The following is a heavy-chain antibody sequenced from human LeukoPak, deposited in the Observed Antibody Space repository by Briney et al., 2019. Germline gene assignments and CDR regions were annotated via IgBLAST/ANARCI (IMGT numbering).Heavy chain of an antibody. CDR2: IYSGGST. Sequence: GGSLRLSCAASGFTVSSNYMSWVRQAPGKGLEWVSIIYSGGSTFYADSVRGRFTISRDTSKNMVFLQMNSLRVGDTAVYYCARGIDYWGRGTLVTVSS. V-gene: IGHV3-53*01. J-gene: IGHJ4*02. CDR1: GFTVSSNY. CDR3: ARGIDY.